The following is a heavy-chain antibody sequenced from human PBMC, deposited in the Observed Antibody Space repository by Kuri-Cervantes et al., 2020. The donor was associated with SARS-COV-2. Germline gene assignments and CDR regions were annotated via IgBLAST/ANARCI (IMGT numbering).Heavy chain of an antibody. CDR2: INSGGET. V-gene: IGHV4-34*01. J-gene: IGHJ4*02. CDR1: GRSLRGYY. D-gene: IGHD3-22*01. Sequence: SQTLSLTCVVNGRSLRGYYWHWIRQTPGKGLEWIGEINSGGETNYNPSLKSRVTIAVDSSKNHFFLTLDSMTGADTGVYYCARGGPRYYDSSEEYWGQGTPVTVSS. CDR3: ARGGPRYYDSSEEY.